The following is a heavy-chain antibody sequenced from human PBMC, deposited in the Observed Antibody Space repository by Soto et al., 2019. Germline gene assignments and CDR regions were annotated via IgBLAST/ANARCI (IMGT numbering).Heavy chain of an antibody. J-gene: IGHJ4*02. D-gene: IGHD3-22*01. CDR2: LYYGRSA. CDR3: ALRSMAVVPEY. CDR1: GDSISSYY. Sequence: QVQLQESGPGLVKPSETLSLTCAVSGDSISSYYCMWIRQPPGKGLESIGYLYYGRSANYNPSLKSRVPLSVETSTNQCSLTLSSMTAADTAVYYCALRSMAVVPEYWGQGTLVTVSS. V-gene: IGHV4-59*01.